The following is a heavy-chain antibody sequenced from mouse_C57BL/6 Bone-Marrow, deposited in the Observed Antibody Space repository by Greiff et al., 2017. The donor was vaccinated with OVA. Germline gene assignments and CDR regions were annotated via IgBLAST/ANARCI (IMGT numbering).Heavy chain of an antibody. D-gene: IGHD1-1*01. CDR2: ISGGGGNT. Sequence: EVQGVESGGGLVKPGGSLKLSCAASGFTFSSYTMSWVRQTPEKRLEWVATISGGGGNTYYPDSVKGRFTISRDNTKNTLYLQMSSLRSEDTALYYCARHDAYGSRFYAMDYWGQGTSVTVSS. CDR3: ARHDAYGSRFYAMDY. J-gene: IGHJ4*01. V-gene: IGHV5-9*01. CDR1: GFTFSSYT.